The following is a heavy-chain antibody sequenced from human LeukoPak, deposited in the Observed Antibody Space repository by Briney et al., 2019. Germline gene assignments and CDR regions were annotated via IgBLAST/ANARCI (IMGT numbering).Heavy chain of an antibody. CDR2: ISYGGSNK. V-gene: IGHV3-30*18. Sequence: PGGYLILSCSAYGFTFNGYWMGWVPQAPGKGLEWVAVISYGGSNKNYADSVKGRFTVSRDNSKNTLYLQMNSLRPEDAAVYYCAKERATETRRLDYWGQGTRVTVSS. J-gene: IGHJ4*02. CDR3: AKERATETRRLDY. CDR1: GFTFNGYW.